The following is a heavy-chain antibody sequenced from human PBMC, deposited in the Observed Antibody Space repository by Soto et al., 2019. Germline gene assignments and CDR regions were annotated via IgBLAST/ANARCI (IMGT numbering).Heavy chain of an antibody. Sequence: GGSLRLSCAASGFTFSSYWMSWVRQAPGKGLEWVANIKQDGSEKYYVDSLEGRFTISRDNTNNSLYLQMNSLRAEDTAVYYCTRVYPGSGWPYHYYGMDVWGQVTTVTISS. V-gene: IGHV3-7*01. D-gene: IGHD6-19*01. CDR3: TRVYPGSGWPYHYYGMDV. J-gene: IGHJ6*02. CDR2: IKQDGSEK. CDR1: GFTFSSYW.